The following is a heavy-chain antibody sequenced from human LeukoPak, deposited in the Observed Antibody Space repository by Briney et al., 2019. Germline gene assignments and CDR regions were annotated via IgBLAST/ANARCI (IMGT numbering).Heavy chain of an antibody. CDR2: IYYTAST. J-gene: IGHJ6*03. V-gene: IGHV4-59*01. CDR1: GGSISSYY. D-gene: IGHD4-23*01. Sequence: SETLSLTCTVSGGSISSYYWSWIRQPPGKGLEWIGYIYYTASTNYNPSLKSRVTISVDTSKNQFSLRLSSVTAADTAVYYCARVRNPGVMWNPYYYYMDVWGKGTTVTVS. CDR3: ARVRNPGVMWNPYYYYMDV.